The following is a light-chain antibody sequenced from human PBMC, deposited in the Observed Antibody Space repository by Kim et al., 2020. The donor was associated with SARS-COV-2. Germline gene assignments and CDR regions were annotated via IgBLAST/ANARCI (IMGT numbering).Light chain of an antibody. CDR1: QGIHTN. J-gene: IGKJ1*01. CDR2: SAS. V-gene: IGKV3-15*01. Sequence: EIVMTQSPATLFVSPGERVTLSCRASQGIHTNLAWYQHKPGQAPRLLIYSASTRDTGIPARFSGSGSGTEFTLTISSLQSEDLAVYFCQQYNSWPRTFGQGTKVDIK. CDR3: QQYNSWPRT.